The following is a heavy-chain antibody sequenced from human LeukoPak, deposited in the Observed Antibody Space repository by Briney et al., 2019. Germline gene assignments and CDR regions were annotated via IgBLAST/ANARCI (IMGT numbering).Heavy chain of an antibody. J-gene: IGHJ3*02. V-gene: IGHV4-59*01. Sequence: SETLSLTCTVSGGSISDWYWSWIRQPPGKRLEWMGYIEDTGNTAYNPSLESRVAISLDMSKNQFYLTLTSMTAADAAVYYCARGVPDYNVEIWGQGTMVTVSS. CDR3: ARGVPDYNVEI. CDR1: GGSISDWY. D-gene: IGHD3-10*01. CDR2: IEDTGNT.